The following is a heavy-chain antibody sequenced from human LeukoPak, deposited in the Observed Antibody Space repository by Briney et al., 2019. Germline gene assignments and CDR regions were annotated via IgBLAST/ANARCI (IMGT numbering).Heavy chain of an antibody. J-gene: IGHJ4*02. CDR2: IYYSGST. CDR3: ARLDIVVVPAATTFDY. CDR1: GGSISSSSYY. V-gene: IGHV4-39*01. Sequence: SETLSLTCTVSGGSISSSSYYWGWIRQPPGKGLEWIGNIYYSGSTYYNPSLKSRVTISVDTSKNQFSLKLSSVTAADTAVYYCARLDIVVVPAATTFDYWGQGTLVTVSS. D-gene: IGHD2-2*01.